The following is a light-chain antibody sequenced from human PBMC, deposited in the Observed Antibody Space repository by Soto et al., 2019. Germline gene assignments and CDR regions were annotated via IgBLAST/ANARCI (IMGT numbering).Light chain of an antibody. CDR1: QDISNY. V-gene: IGKV1-33*01. CDR3: HQYYDSPLT. Sequence: DIQMTQSPSSLSASVGDRVTITCQASQDISNYLNWYQQKPGKAPKLLIYDASNLETGVPSRFSGSGSGTDFTLTISSVQAEDVAVYYCHQYYDSPLTFGQGTRLEIK. CDR2: DAS. J-gene: IGKJ5*01.